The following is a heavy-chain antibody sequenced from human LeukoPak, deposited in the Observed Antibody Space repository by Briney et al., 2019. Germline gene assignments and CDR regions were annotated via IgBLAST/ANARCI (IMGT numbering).Heavy chain of an antibody. CDR2: ISWNSGSI. J-gene: IGHJ4*02. D-gene: IGHD6-13*01. Sequence: GGSLRLSCAASGFTFDDYAMHWVRQAPGKGLEWVSGISWNSGSIGYADSVKGRFTISRDNAKNSLYLQMNSLRAEDTALYYCAKDFRPGPSSNWYYFDYWGQGTLVTVSS. CDR3: AKDFRPGPSSNWYYFDY. V-gene: IGHV3-9*01. CDR1: GFTFDDYA.